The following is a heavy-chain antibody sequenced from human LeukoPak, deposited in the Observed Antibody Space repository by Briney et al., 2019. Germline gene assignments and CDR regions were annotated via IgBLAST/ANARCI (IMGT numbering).Heavy chain of an antibody. CDR2: ISYDGSNK. J-gene: IGHJ4*02. D-gene: IGHD1-26*01. V-gene: IGHV3-30-3*01. CDR1: GFTFSSYA. Sequence: GGSLRLSCAASGFTFSSYAMHWVRQAPGKGLEWAAVISYDGSNKYYADSVKGRFTISRDNSKNTLYLQMNSLRDEDTAVYYCAGDPGYSRPSSYGYFDHWGQGTLATVSS. CDR3: AGDPGYSRPSSYGYFDH.